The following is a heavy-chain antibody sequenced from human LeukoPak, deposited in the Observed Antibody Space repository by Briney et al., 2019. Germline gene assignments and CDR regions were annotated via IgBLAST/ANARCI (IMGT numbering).Heavy chain of an antibody. D-gene: IGHD6-13*01. J-gene: IGHJ4*02. V-gene: IGHV3-23*01. Sequence: PGGSLRLSCLTSGFTLSTNAMSWVRQAPGKGLEWVSSISGSGGSTYYADSVKGRFTISRDNSKNTLFLQMNSLRAEDTAVYYCAKVPSSSWYKGIDYWGQGALVTVSS. CDR1: GFTLSTNA. CDR2: ISGSGGST. CDR3: AKVPSSSWYKGIDY.